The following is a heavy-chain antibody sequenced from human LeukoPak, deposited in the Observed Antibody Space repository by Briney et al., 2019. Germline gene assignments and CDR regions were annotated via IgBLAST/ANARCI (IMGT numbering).Heavy chain of an antibody. CDR3: AREGIWSGPSFDY. J-gene: IGHJ4*02. CDR2: IMEDGSEK. D-gene: IGHD3-3*01. CDR1: GFSFSRYW. Sequence: GGSLRLSCAASGFSFSRYWMSWVRQAPGKGLEWVANIMEDGSEKYYVGSVRGRFTISRDNAKNSLYLQMNSLRAEDTAVYFCAREGIWSGPSFDYWGQGTLVTVSS. V-gene: IGHV3-7*01.